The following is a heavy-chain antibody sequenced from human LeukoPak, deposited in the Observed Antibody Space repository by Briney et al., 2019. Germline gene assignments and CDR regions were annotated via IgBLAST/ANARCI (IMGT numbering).Heavy chain of an antibody. CDR2: INPNSGGT. Sequence: GASVNVSFKSSGYTFTGYYMHWVRQAPVQGLEWMGWINPNSGGTNYAQKFQGRVTITRDTSISTAYMELSRLRSDDTAVYYCARAGVRSGWYVNWGQGTLVTVSS. CDR3: ARAGVRSGWYVN. CDR1: GYTFTGYY. J-gene: IGHJ4*02. D-gene: IGHD6-19*01. V-gene: IGHV1-2*02.